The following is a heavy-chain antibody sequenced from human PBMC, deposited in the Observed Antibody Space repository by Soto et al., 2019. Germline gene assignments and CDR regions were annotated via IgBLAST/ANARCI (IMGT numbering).Heavy chain of an antibody. J-gene: IGHJ4*02. CDR3: ARGVGSSPPRY. CDR1: GGSISVYY. CDR2: IYDSGSP. Sequence: SETLSLTCTISGGSISVYYWSWIRQPPGQALEWIGYIYDSGSPYYNPSLRSRVIISADTSKNQISLKLTSATAADTAVYYCARGVGSSPPRYWGRGTLVTVSS. D-gene: IGHD1-26*01. V-gene: IGHV4-59*01.